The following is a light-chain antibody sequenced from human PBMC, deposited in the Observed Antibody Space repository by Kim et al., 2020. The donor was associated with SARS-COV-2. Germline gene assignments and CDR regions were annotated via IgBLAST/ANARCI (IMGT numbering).Light chain of an antibody. Sequence: ALGQTVRITCQGDSLRSYYATWYQQKPGQAPIVVIYGKNNRPSGIPDRFSGSSSGNTASLTITGTQAGDEADYYCNSRDSNDYVVFGGGTKLTVL. CDR3: NSRDSNDYVV. J-gene: IGLJ2*01. CDR1: SLRSYY. V-gene: IGLV3-19*01. CDR2: GKN.